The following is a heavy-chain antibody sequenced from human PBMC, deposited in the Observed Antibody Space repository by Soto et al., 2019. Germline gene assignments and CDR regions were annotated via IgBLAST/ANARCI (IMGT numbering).Heavy chain of an antibody. Sequence: QVHLVQSGAEVKKPGASVTVSCRASGYTFTGYYIHWVRQVPGQGLEWMGWINPNSGGANIAQKFQGWVTMTRDTSTTTTYMELSSLRSNDTAVYYCARDYYDVSASYGLEFWGQGTMVTVAA. CDR2: INPNSGGA. CDR1: GYTFTGYY. CDR3: ARDYYDVSASYGLEF. D-gene: IGHD3-22*01. J-gene: IGHJ3*01. V-gene: IGHV1-2*04.